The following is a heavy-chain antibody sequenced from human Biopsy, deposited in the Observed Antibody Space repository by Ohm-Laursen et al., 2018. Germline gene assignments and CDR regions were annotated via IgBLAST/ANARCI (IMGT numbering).Heavy chain of an antibody. Sequence: SLRLSCAASGFTFSNYVMNWVRQAPGKGLEWVSVISGSGKSTYYADSVKGRFTISRDRSRDTVHLQMNSLRYEDTALYYCAKDGGQWLGGAFDIWGHRTMVSVSS. CDR3: AKDGGQWLGGAFDI. V-gene: IGHV3-23*01. CDR1: GFTFSNYV. CDR2: ISGSGKST. D-gene: IGHD6-19*01. J-gene: IGHJ3*02.